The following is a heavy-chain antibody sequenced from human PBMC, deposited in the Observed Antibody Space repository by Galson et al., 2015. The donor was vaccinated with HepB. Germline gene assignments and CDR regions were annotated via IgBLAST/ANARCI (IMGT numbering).Heavy chain of an antibody. CDR1: NGSISSYY. Sequence: ETLSLTCTVSNGSISSYYWSWIRQPPGKGLESIGYIYYSGSTNHNPSLKSRVTISVDTSKNQFSLKLSSVTAADTAVYYCARMTTVTVGLDYWGQGTLVTVSS. CDR3: ARMTTVTVGLDY. J-gene: IGHJ4*02. D-gene: IGHD4-17*01. CDR2: IYYSGST. V-gene: IGHV4-59*01.